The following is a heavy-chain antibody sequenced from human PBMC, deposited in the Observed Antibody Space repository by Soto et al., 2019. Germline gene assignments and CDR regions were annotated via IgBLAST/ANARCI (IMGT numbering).Heavy chain of an antibody. J-gene: IGHJ6*02. V-gene: IGHV4-39*01. Sequence: QMQLQESGPGLVKPSETLSLTCTVSNGSISSSGYYWGWIRQPPGKGLEWIASIYHSGSTYYNPSLKSRVAISVDTSKNQFSLKLTSVTAADTAVYYCSTVANYYYYGMDVWGQGTTVTVSS. CDR2: IYHSGST. CDR3: STVANYYYYGMDV. D-gene: IGHD5-12*01. CDR1: NGSISSSGYY.